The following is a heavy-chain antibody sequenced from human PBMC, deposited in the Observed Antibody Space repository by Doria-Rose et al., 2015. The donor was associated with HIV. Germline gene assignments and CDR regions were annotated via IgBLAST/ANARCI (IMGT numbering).Heavy chain of an antibody. J-gene: IGHJ4*02. Sequence: SGPGLVKPSGTLSLTCAVSGGSISSSNWWSWVRQPPGKGLEWIGEIYHSGSTNYNPSLKSRVTISVDKSKNQFSLRLSSVTAADTAMYYCASQPPGGNYFDYWGQGTLVTVSS. CDR1: GGSISSSNW. V-gene: IGHV4-4*02. D-gene: IGHD3-16*01. CDR2: IYHSGST. CDR3: ASQPPGGNYFDY.